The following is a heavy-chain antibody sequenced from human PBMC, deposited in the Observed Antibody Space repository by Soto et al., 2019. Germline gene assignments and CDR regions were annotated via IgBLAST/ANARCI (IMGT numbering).Heavy chain of an antibody. CDR3: AKECKAGWHFDMDV. Sequence: QVQLVQSGAEVKEPGSSVKVACQASGGAFSNYAISWVRQAPGQGLEWMGGVIPICGTSNYLPKFKGRVSISADMSTETSHMEKSSPRYDDTAGYGYAKECKAGWHFDMDVWGVGTTATVTS. V-gene: IGHV1-69*06. J-gene: IGHJ6*02. D-gene: IGHD2-15*01. CDR2: VIPICGTS. CDR1: GGAFSNYA.